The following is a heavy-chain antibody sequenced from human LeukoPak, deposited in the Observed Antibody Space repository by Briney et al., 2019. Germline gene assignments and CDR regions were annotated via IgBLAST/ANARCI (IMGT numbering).Heavy chain of an antibody. D-gene: IGHD3-22*01. CDR1: GFMSSPYW. CDR2: INSDGSDI. J-gene: IGHJ4*02. Sequence: GGSLRLSCVASGFMSSPYWMAWIRQSPGQGLQFVANINSDGSDINYVDSVKGRFTISRDNAKNSLYLQMISLRAEDTAVYYCVRRGSFDGSRYYPDYWGQGTLVTVSS. V-gene: IGHV3-7*01. CDR3: VRRGSFDGSRYYPDY.